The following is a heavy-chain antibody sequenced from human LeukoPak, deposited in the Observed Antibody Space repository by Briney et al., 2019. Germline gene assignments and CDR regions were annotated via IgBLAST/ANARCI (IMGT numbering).Heavy chain of an antibody. CDR3: ARSLYYYDSSGYFTTDYFDY. Sequence: SETLSLTCTVSGGSISSSSYYWGWIRQPPGKGLEWIGSIYYSGSTYYNPSLKSRFTITVDTSKNQFSLKLSSVTAADTAVYYCARSLYYYDSSGYFTTDYFDYWGQGTLVTVSS. CDR1: GGSISSSSYY. D-gene: IGHD3-22*01. V-gene: IGHV4-39*01. CDR2: IYYSGST. J-gene: IGHJ4*02.